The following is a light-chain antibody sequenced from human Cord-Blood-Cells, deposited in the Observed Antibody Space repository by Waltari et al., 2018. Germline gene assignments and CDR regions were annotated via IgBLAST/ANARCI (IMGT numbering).Light chain of an antibody. V-gene: IGLV2-14*01. Sequence: SAIPQPASVSGSAGKSITISCTGTSSDAGGYNYLSWYQQHPGKAPKLMIYDVSNRPSGVSNRFYGSKSGNTASLTISGLQAEDEADYYCSSYTSSSTLAVFGGGTKLTVL. J-gene: IGLJ2*01. CDR1: SSDAGGYNY. CDR2: DVS. CDR3: SSYTSSSTLAV.